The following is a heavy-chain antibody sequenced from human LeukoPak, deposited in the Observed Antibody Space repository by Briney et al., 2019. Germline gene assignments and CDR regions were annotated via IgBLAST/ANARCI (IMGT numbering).Heavy chain of an antibody. J-gene: IGHJ5*02. V-gene: IGHV4-4*07. D-gene: IGHD5-12*01. CDR1: GVSVSSFY. CDR3: ARGGSGYALNWFDL. Sequence: KPSETLSLTCTVSGVSVSSFYWTWIRQPAGKGLEWIGRIYATGNTNFNPSLKSRVTMSIDTSKNQFSLKLSSVTAADTAVYYCARGGSGYALNWFDLWGQGTLVTVSS. CDR2: IYATGNT.